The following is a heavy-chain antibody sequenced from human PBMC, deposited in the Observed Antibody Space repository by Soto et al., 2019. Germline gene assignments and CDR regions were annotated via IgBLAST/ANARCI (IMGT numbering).Heavy chain of an antibody. CDR2: IYYSGST. J-gene: IGHJ4*02. V-gene: IGHV4-30-4*01. Sequence: PAETLSLTCTVSGGSVSSADYYWRWIRQPPGKGLGWIGYIYYSGSTYYNPSLKSRVTISVDTSKNQFSPKLSSVTAADTAVYYCARARGARYFDYWGQGTLVTVSS. CDR1: GGSVSSADYY. CDR3: ARARGARYFDY. D-gene: IGHD2-15*01.